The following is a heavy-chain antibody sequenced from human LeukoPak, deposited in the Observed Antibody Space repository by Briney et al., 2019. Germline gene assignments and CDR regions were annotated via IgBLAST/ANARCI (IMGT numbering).Heavy chain of an antibody. CDR2: IIPIFGTA. Sequence: ASVKVSCKASGGTFSSYAISWVRQAPGQGLEWMGRIIPIFGTANYAQKFQGRVTITTDESTSAAYMELSSLRSEDTAVYYCAREQIVVVPAAISEGWFDPWGQGTLVTVSS. D-gene: IGHD2-2*01. V-gene: IGHV1-69*05. J-gene: IGHJ5*02. CDR3: AREQIVVVPAAISEGWFDP. CDR1: GGTFSSYA.